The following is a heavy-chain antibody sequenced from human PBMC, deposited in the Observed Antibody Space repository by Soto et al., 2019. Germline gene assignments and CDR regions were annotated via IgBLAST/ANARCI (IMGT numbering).Heavy chain of an antibody. CDR2: ISNIGFT. CDR1: GGSISSINNHFSNHY. J-gene: IGHJ4*02. V-gene: IGHV4-30-4*08. Sequence: SETLSLTCTVSGGSISSINNHFSNHYCSWIRLSPGKGLEWIGYISNIGFTRYNNPSLRSRLTISLDTSKSQFSLNLNSVTAADTAVYYCASGLSGDKVDQWGQGTLVTVSS. D-gene: IGHD2-21*01. CDR3: ASGLSGDKVDQ.